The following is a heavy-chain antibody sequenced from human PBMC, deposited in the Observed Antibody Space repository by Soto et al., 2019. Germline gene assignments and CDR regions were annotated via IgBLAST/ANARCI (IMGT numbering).Heavy chain of an antibody. V-gene: IGHV3-23*01. CDR1: GFSFSNYA. D-gene: IGHD5-12*01. J-gene: IGHJ4*02. CDR3: AKGSAGRCIGARGYPFDH. Sequence: EVQLLESGGGLAQPGGSLRLSCAASGFSFSNYAMNWVRLAPGKRLEWVSSIIGVGTDTYYADSVRGRFTISRDNSRDTLFLQMNSLRGDDTAIYFCAKGSAGRCIGARGYPFDHWGEGTLVTVSS. CDR2: IIGVGTDT.